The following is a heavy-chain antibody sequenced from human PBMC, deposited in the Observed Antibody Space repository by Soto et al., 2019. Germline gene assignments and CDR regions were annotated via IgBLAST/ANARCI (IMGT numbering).Heavy chain of an antibody. CDR2: IIPMYGTV. D-gene: IGHD2-15*01. V-gene: IGHV1-69*06. Sequence: QVQLVQSGAEVKKPGSSVKVSCKASGGTFSSYVISWVRQAPGQGPEWMGGIIPMYGTVNYAQKFQDRVTIIADTSTSTAYMELSSLRSEDTAVYSCARDLGGCSGGSCRYNWFDPWGQGTLVTVSS. CDR3: ARDLGGCSGGSCRYNWFDP. J-gene: IGHJ5*02. CDR1: GGTFSSYV.